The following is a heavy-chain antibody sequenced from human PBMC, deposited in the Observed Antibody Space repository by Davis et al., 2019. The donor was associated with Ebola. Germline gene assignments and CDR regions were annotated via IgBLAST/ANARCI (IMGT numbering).Heavy chain of an antibody. CDR2: IRSKANSYAT. J-gene: IGHJ4*02. CDR1: GFTFSGSV. V-gene: IGHV3-73*01. Sequence: PGGSLRLSCAASGFTFSGSVMHWVRQASGKGLEWVGRIRSKANSYATAYAASVKGRFTISRDDSKNTAYLQMNSLKTEDTAVYYCTRYPPGYSGYDYEGASFDYWGQGTLVTVSS. D-gene: IGHD5-12*01. CDR3: TRYPPGYSGYDYEGASFDY.